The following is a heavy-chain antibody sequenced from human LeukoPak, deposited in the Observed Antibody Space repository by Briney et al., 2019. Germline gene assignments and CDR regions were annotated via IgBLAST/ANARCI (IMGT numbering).Heavy chain of an antibody. CDR1: GFTFSIYG. J-gene: IGHJ5*02. Sequence: GGALRLSCAASGFTFSIYGMHWVRQAPGKGLEWVAFIWFDGSNKYYADSVKGRFNISRDNSKNTLYLQMNSLRAEDTAVYYCASRGITGTTSYNYFDPWGQGTLVTVSS. V-gene: IGHV3-30*02. D-gene: IGHD1-7*01. CDR2: IWFDGSNK. CDR3: ASRGITGTTSYNYFDP.